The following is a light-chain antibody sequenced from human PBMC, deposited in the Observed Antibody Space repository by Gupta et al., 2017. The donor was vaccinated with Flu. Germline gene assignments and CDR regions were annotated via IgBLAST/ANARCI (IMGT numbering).Light chain of an antibody. CDR3: LLPYSGALRV. CDR1: TGTVTDDHY. Sequence: AVVTQEPSLTVSPGGTVTLTCGSSTGTVTDDHYPYWFQQKPGQAPWPLIHNTSNGHSWTPARFSGSLLGGKAALTLSGAQPEDEAEYYCLLPYSGALRVFGGGTKLTVL. V-gene: IGLV7-46*01. CDR2: NTS. J-gene: IGLJ3*02.